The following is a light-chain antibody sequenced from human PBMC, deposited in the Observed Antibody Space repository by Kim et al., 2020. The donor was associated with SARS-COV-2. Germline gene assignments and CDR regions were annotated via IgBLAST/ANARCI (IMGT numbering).Light chain of an antibody. V-gene: IGKV3D-20*01. CDR2: DIS. Sequence: EIVLTQSPFTLPLSPEERATLSCGASRSITNTYLAWFQQKPGLAPRHLMYDISSRVTGIPDRFSGSGSGTDFTLTISRLEPEDFAVYYCQQYGCSLAFGGGAKVDIK. CDR3: QQYGCSLA. CDR1: RSITNTY. J-gene: IGKJ4*01.